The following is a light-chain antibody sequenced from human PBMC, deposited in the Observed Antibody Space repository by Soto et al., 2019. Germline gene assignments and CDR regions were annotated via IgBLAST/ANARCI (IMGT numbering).Light chain of an antibody. J-gene: IGLJ3*02. Sequence: QSALTQPPSASGSPGQSVTISCTGTSSDVGAYNYVSWYQHHPGKAPQLIIYEVNKRPSGVADRFSGSKSGDTAFLTVSGLPAEDASNFYCSSSGGLGTSCVFGAGTKLTVL. V-gene: IGLV2-8*01. CDR1: SSDVGAYNY. CDR3: SSSGGLGTSCV. CDR2: EVN.